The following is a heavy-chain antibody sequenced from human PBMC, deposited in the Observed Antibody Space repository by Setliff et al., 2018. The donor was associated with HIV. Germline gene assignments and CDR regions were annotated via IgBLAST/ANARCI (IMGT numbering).Heavy chain of an antibody. D-gene: IGHD2-2*02. CDR1: GYDFKIYD. V-gene: IGHV1-8*01. CDR2: INPGTGNT. Sequence: GASVKVSCKASGYDFKIYDINWVRQVAGQGLEWMGWINPGTGNTGYPQNFSGIVTMTRNTSINTVYMELSSLRSEDTAIYFCAKGKIPSWRLTMFDFWGQGTPVTVSS. J-gene: IGHJ4*02. CDR3: AKGKIPSWRLTMFDF.